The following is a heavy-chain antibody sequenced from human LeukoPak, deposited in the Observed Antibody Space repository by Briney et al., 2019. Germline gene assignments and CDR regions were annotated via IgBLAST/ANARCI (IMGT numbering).Heavy chain of an antibody. CDR1: GFTFSDYY. J-gene: IGHJ4*02. CDR3: ARRSGSYQADFDY. CDR2: ISGSGSTI. D-gene: IGHD1-26*01. V-gene: IGHV3-11*01. Sequence: GGSLRLSCAASGFTFSDYYMSWSRQAPGKGLEWVSYISGSGSTIYYADSVKGRFTISRDNAKNSLYLQMNSLGAEDTAVYYCARRSGSYQADFDYWGQGTLVTVSS.